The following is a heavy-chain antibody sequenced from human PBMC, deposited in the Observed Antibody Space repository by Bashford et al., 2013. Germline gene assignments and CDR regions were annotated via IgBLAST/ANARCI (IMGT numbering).Heavy chain of an antibody. CDR1: GYTFTSYY. J-gene: IGHJ4*02. Sequence: ASVKVSCKASGYTFTSYYMHWVRQAPGQGLEWMGIINPSGGSTSYAQKFQGRVTMTRDTSTSTVYMELSSLRSEDTAVYYCARDYVWSLDSSSWYGFDYWAREPWSPSPQ. CDR3: ARDYVWSLDSSSWYGFDY. V-gene: IGHV1-46*01. D-gene: IGHD6-13*01. CDR2: INPSGGST.